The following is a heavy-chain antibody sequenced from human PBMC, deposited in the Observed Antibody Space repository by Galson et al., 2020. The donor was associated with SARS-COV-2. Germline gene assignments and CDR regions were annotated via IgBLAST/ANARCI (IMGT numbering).Heavy chain of an antibody. Sequence: GESLKISCKGSGYSLTSYWNGWVRQITGKGMEWMGIIYPGGSDTRYSPSFQGQVTISDDNSVSTAYLQWSSLKASDTAMCYCARRSGYDWLGFYYWGQGTLVTVSS. D-gene: IGHD5-12*01. J-gene: IGHJ4*02. CDR1: GYSLTSYW. CDR2: IYPGGSDT. CDR3: ARRSGYDWLGFYY. V-gene: IGHV5-51*01.